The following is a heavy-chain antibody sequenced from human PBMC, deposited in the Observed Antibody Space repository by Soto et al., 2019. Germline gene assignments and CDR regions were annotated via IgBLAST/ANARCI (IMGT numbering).Heavy chain of an antibody. CDR2: IKSKTDGGTA. CDR3: STDIGIYGLDI. V-gene: IGHV3-15*01. J-gene: IGHJ6*02. Sequence: EVQLVESGGGFVQPGGSLRLFGLASRFSFPNAWMGWVGQAPGKGPEWVGRIKSKTDGGTADYAAPVKGRFTISRDDSQNTLYLHMDSLKTEDTALYHCSTDIGIYGLDIWGQGTTVTVSS. CDR1: RFSFPNAW. D-gene: IGHD1-26*01.